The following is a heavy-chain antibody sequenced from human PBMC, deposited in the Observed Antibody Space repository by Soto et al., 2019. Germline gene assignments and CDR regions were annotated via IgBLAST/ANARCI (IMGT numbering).Heavy chain of an antibody. CDR2: ISAYNGTT. CDR3: AVASHSLELPNDAFDI. J-gene: IGHJ3*02. Sequence: ASVKVSCKASGYTFTSYGISWVRQAPGQGLEWMGWISAYNGTTNYAQNLQGRVTMTTDTSTSTAYMELRSLRSDDAAVYYCAVASHSLELPNDAFDIWGQGTMVTVSS. CDR1: GYTFTSYG. D-gene: IGHD2-15*01. V-gene: IGHV1-18*04.